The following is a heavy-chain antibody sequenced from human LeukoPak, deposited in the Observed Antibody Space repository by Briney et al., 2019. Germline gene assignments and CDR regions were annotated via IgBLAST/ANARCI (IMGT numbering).Heavy chain of an antibody. CDR3: ARAAVALDY. J-gene: IGHJ4*02. Sequence: GGSLRLSCVASGFPFSSYWMTWVRQAPGKGLEWVANIKQDGSKKSYVDSVKGRFTISRDNAKNSLYLQMNSLRAEDTAVYYCARAAVALDYWGQGTLVTVSS. V-gene: IGHV3-7*01. CDR1: GFPFSSYW. CDR2: IKQDGSKK. D-gene: IGHD6-19*01.